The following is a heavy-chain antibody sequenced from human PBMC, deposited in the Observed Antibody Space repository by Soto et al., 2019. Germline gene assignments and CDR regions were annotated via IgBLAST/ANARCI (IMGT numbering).Heavy chain of an antibody. V-gene: IGHV1-3*01. CDR3: ARDDSGFSGSHYIDYFNY. J-gene: IGHJ4*02. D-gene: IGHD1-26*01. Sequence: ASVKVSCKASGYTFTSYAMHWVRQAPGQRLEWMGWINAGNGNTKYSQKFQGRVTFTRDTSAGTVYMQLSSLTSEDTAVYYCARDDSGFSGSHYIDYFNYWGQGTLVTVSS. CDR1: GYTFTSYA. CDR2: INAGNGNT.